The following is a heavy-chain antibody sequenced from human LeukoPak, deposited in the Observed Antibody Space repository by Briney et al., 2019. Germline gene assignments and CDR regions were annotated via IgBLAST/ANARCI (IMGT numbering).Heavy chain of an antibody. CDR2: TYYRSKWYN. Sequence: SQTLSLTCAISGDSVSRNSATWTWIRQSPSRGLEWLGGTYYRSKWYNDYAVSVKSRITINPDTSKNQFSLQLNSVTPEDTAVYYCARGSSSSSWYCDYWGQGTLVIVSS. J-gene: IGHJ4*02. D-gene: IGHD6-13*01. CDR3: ARGSSSSSWYCDY. V-gene: IGHV6-1*01. CDR1: GDSVSRNSAT.